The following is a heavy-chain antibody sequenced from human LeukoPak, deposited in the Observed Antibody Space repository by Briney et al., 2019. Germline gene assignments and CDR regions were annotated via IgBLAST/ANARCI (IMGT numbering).Heavy chain of an antibody. CDR1: GFTFSSYQ. V-gene: IGHV3-48*03. CDR2: ISSSGSTI. J-gene: IGHJ6*03. CDR3: ARIQLWYTYYMDV. D-gene: IGHD5-18*01. Sequence: GGSLRLSCAASGFTFSSYQMNWVRQAPGKGLEWVSYISSSGSTIYYADSVKGRFTISRDNAKNSLYLQMNSLRAEDTAVYYCARIQLWYTYYMDVWGKGTTVTISS.